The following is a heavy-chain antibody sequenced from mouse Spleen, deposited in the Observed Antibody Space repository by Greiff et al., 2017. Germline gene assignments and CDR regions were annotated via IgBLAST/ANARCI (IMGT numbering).Heavy chain of an antibody. V-gene: IGHV1-55*01. CDR2: IYPGSGST. Sequence: QVQLQQSGAELVKPGASVKMSCKASGYTFTTYWITWVKQRPGQGLEWIGDIYPGSGSTNYNEKFKSKATLTVDTSSSTAYMQLSSLTSEDSAVYYCAREITTVVAEDYFDYWGQGTTLTVSS. CDR3: AREITTVVAEDYFDY. J-gene: IGHJ2*01. D-gene: IGHD1-1*01. CDR1: GYTFTTYW.